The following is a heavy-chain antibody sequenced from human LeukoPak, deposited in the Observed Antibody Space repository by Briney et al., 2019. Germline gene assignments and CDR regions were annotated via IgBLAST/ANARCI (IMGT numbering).Heavy chain of an antibody. CDR3: ASSSSGYFDN. J-gene: IGHJ4*02. V-gene: IGHV3-7*01. CDR1: GFTFSSYW. Sequence: PGGSLRLSCAASGFTFSSYWVSWVRQAPGKGLEWVANIKQDGSEKYYVDSVKGRFTISRDNAKNSLYLQMNSLRAEDTAVYYCASSSSGYFDNWGQGTLVTVSS. CDR2: IKQDGSEK. D-gene: IGHD3-22*01.